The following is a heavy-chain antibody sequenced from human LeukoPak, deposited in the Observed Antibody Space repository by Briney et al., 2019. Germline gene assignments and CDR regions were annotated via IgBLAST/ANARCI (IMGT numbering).Heavy chain of an antibody. Sequence: ASVRVSCKTSGYSFITYGISWVRQAPGQGLEWMGLISAYGNTNYAQNLQGRVTMTTDTSTSTAYMELRSLRSDDTAVYYCARGIIGYYFDYWGQGTLVTVSS. CDR2: ISAYGNT. J-gene: IGHJ4*02. D-gene: IGHD2-15*01. V-gene: IGHV1-18*01. CDR3: ARGIIGYYFDY. CDR1: GYSFITYG.